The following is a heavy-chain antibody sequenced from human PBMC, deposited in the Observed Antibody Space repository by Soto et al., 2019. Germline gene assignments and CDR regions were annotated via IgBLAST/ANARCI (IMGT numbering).Heavy chain of an antibody. Sequence: SETLSVTCTVGGGSISSYYWSWIRQPPGKGLEWIGYIYYSGSTNYNPSLKSRVTISVDTSKNQFSLKLSSVTAADTALYYWARAVKGYRSGGSGYSGYYYYMDVWGKGTTVTVSS. V-gene: IGHV4-59*01. CDR1: GGSISSYY. D-gene: IGHD2-15*01. CDR3: ARAVKGYRSGGSGYSGYYYYMDV. CDR2: IYYSGST. J-gene: IGHJ6*03.